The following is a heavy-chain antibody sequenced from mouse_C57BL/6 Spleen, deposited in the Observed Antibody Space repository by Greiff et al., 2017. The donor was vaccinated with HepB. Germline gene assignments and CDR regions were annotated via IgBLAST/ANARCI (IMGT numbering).Heavy chain of an antibody. CDR2: IDPETGGT. J-gene: IGHJ4*01. V-gene: IGHV1-15*01. CDR1: GYTFTDYE. Sequence: QVHVKQSGAELVRPGASVTLSCKASGYTFTDYEMHWVKQTPVHGLEWIGAIDPETGGTAYNQKFKGKAILTADKSSSTAYMELRSLTSEDSAVYYCTRKGGYAMDYWGQGTSVTVSS. CDR3: TRKGGYAMDY.